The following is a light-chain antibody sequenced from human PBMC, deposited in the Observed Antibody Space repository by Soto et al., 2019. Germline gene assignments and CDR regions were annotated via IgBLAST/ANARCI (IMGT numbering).Light chain of an antibody. CDR3: QQGYSSPVT. V-gene: IGKV1-39*01. Sequence: DLPRTQSPSSLSPSVWARFPLPCRASQSISSHLNWYQQKPGRAPRLLIYGASNLQSGVPSRFSGSGSGTDFTLTISSLLPEDCATYYCQQGYSSPVTFGQGTKVDIK. CDR2: GAS. J-gene: IGKJ1*01. CDR1: QSISSH.